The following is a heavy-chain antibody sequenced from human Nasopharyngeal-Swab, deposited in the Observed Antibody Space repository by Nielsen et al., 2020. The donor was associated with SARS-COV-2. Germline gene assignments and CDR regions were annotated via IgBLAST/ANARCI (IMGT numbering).Heavy chain of an antibody. CDR3: ARGRYCSSTSCFDYYGMDV. CDR2: IYYSGST. J-gene: IGHJ6*02. Sequence: WIRQSPGNGLEWIGYIYYSGSTYYNPSLKSRVTISVDTSKNQFSLKLSSVTAADTAVYYCARGRYCSSTSCFDYYGMDVWGQGTTVTVSS. D-gene: IGHD2-2*01. V-gene: IGHV4-31*02.